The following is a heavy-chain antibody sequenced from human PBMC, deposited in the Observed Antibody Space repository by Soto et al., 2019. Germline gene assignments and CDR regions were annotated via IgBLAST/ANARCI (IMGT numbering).Heavy chain of an antibody. Sequence: GGSLRLSCAASGFTFSSYGMHWVRQAPGKGLEWVAVIWYDGSNKYYADSVKGRFTISRDNSKNTLYLQMNSLRAEDTAVYYWAREDDRGGGLVWGQGTMVTVSS. CDR1: GFTFSSYG. J-gene: IGHJ3*01. CDR2: IWYDGSNK. V-gene: IGHV3-33*01. D-gene: IGHD3-16*01. CDR3: AREDDRGGGLV.